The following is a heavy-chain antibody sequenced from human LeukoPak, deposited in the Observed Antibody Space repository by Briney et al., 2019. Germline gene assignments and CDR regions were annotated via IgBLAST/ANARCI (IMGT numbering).Heavy chain of an antibody. J-gene: IGHJ4*02. CDR1: GFTFSSYE. D-gene: IGHD3-3*01. Sequence: GGSLRLSCAASGFTFSSYEMNWVRQAPGKGLEWVSYISSSVGTIYYADSVKGRFTTSRDNAKNSLYLQMNSLRAEDTAVYYCARLGGSGGYYFDYWGQGTLVTVSS. CDR2: ISSSVGTI. V-gene: IGHV3-48*03. CDR3: ARLGGSGGYYFDY.